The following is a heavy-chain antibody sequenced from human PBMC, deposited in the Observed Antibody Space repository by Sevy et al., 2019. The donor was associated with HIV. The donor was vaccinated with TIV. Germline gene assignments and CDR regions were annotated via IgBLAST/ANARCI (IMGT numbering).Heavy chain of an antibody. CDR2: IYYSGST. V-gene: IGHV4-31*01. CDR3: ARVGRAGSRYYYGMDV. J-gene: IGHJ6*02. CDR1: GGSISSGGYY. D-gene: IGHD2-15*01. Sequence: SETLSLTCTVSGGSISSGGYYWSWIRQHPGKGLEWIGYIYYSGSTYYNPSLKSLVTISVDTSKNQFSLKLSSVTAADTAVYYCARVGRAGSRYYYGMDVWGQGTTVTVSS.